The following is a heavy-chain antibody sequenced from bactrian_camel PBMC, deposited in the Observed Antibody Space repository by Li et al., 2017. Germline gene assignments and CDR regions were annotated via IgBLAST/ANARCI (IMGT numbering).Heavy chain of an antibody. CDR1: GSPISSYV. V-gene: IGHV3S55*01. Sequence: VQLVESGGGSVQAGGSLRLSCAASGSPISSYVVGWFRQAPGKEREAVAAIEKDGTTSYAETVKGRFTMSKDNAKNTLYLQMNSLRPEDTAVYYCVAGSQLLLLHRRDVAGNYWGQGTQVTVS. D-gene: IGHD2*01. CDR2: IEKDGTT. CDR3: VAGSQLLLLHRRDVAGNY. J-gene: IGHJ4*01.